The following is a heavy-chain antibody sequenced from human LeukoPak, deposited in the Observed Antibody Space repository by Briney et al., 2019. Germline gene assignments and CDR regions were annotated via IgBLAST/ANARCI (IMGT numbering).Heavy chain of an antibody. CDR3: AREGITMVRGVITDYYYGMDV. J-gene: IGHJ6*02. D-gene: IGHD3-10*01. V-gene: IGHV3-74*01. Sequence: SGGSLRLSCAASGFTFSSYAMSWVRQAPGKGLVWVSRINSDGSSTSYADSVKGRFTISRDNAKNTLYLQMNSLRAEDTAVYYCAREGITMVRGVITDYYYGMDVWGQGTTVTVSS. CDR2: INSDGSST. CDR1: GFTFSSYA.